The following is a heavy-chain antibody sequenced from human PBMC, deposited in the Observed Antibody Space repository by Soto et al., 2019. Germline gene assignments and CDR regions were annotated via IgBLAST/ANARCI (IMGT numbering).Heavy chain of an antibody. V-gene: IGHV3-11*01. J-gene: IGHJ4*02. Sequence: QVQLVESGGDLVQPGGSLRLSCAASGYTFSDYYMSWIRQAPGKGLEWISYIDTSGTKIYYADSVKGRFTITGDNAKNSLYLEMSSLRDEDTAVYYCASHYDMWSGYLSPVDYWGQGTLVTVSS. CDR3: ASHYDMWSGYLSPVDY. CDR1: GYTFSDYY. D-gene: IGHD3-3*01. CDR2: IDTSGTKI.